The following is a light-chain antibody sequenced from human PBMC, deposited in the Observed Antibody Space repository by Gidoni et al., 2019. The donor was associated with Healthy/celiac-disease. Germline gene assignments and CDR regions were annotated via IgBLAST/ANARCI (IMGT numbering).Light chain of an antibody. CDR2: EVS. CDR3: SSYTSSSNLVV. V-gene: IGLV2-14*01. Sequence: SALTQPASVSGSPGPSITISCTGTSSDVGGYNYVSWYQQHPGKAPKLMIYEVSNRPSGVSNRFSGSKSGNTASLTISGLQAEDEADYYCSSYTSSSNLVVFGGGTKLTVL. CDR1: SSDVGGYNY. J-gene: IGLJ2*01.